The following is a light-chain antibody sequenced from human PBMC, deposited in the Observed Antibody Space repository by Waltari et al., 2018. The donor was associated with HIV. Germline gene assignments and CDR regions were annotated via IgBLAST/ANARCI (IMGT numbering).Light chain of an antibody. CDR3: AAWHDSLNGPV. Sequence: QSVLTQPPSASGTPGQRVTISCSGSSANVGSHTVNWYQQVPGTAPKLLIYRYNRRPSGGPDRFSGSKFGTSASLAISGLQSEDEGDYYCAAWHDSLNGPVFGGGTKLTVL. CDR2: RYN. CDR1: SANVGSHT. J-gene: IGLJ2*01. V-gene: IGLV1-44*01.